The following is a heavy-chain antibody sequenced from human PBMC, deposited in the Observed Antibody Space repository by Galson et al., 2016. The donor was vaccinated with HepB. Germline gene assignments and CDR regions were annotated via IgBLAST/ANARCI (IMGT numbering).Heavy chain of an antibody. D-gene: IGHD2-21*01. CDR2: IYYSGTT. CDR1: GGSLSSTNYY. J-gene: IGHJ4*02. V-gene: IGHV4-39*01. Sequence: SETLSLTCTVSGGSLSSTNYYWTWIRQPPGKGLEWIGTIYYSGTTYYNASLKSRVSVSMDTSKSQLSLNLRFVTAADTAVYYCARHAILVASGTDYWGQGTLVTVFS. CDR3: ARHAILVASGTDY.